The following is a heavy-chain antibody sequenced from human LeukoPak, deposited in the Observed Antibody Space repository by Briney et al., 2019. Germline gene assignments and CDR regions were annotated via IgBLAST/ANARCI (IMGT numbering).Heavy chain of an antibody. V-gene: IGHV1-46*01. Sequence: GASVKVSCKASGYTFTSYYMHWVRQAPGQGLEWMGIINPSGGSTSYAQKFQGRVTMTRDMSTSTVYMELSSLRSEDTAVYYCASIGLSEQQLEPYYMDVWGKGTTVTVSS. CDR1: GYTFTSYY. D-gene: IGHD6-13*01. CDR3: ASIGLSEQQLEPYYMDV. J-gene: IGHJ6*03. CDR2: INPSGGST.